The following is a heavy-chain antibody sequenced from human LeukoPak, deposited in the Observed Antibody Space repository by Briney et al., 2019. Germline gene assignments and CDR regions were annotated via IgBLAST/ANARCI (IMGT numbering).Heavy chain of an antibody. Sequence: GGSLRLSCAASGFTFSSYAMHWVRQAPGKGREWVAVISYDGSNTYYADSVKGRFTISRDNSKNTLYLQMNSLRAEDTAVYYCARDLEGYCSGGSCYSGGVIYYYYGMDVWGQGTTVTVSS. D-gene: IGHD2-15*01. V-gene: IGHV3-30-3*01. CDR3: ARDLEGYCSGGSCYSGGVIYYYYGMDV. CDR2: ISYDGSNT. J-gene: IGHJ6*02. CDR1: GFTFSSYA.